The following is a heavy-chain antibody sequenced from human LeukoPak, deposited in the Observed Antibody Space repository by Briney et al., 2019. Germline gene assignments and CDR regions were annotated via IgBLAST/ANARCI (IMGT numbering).Heavy chain of an antibody. CDR1: GGSISSSSYY. CDR2: IYYSGST. D-gene: IGHD2-21*01. CDR3: AKHGECSQGAFDY. Sequence: SETLSLTCTVSGGSISSSSYYWGWIRHPPGKGLEWIRIIYYSGSTYYNPSLKSRVTISVDTSKNQFSLKLSSLTAADTSVYYCAKHGECSQGAFDYWGQGTLVTVSS. J-gene: IGHJ4*02. V-gene: IGHV4-39*01.